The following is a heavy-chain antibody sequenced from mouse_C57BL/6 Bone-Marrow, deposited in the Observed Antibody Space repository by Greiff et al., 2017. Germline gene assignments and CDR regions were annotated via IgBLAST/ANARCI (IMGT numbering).Heavy chain of an antibody. D-gene: IGHD1-1*01. CDR1: GFTFSSYG. V-gene: IGHV5-6*01. CDR3: ARRYGSSYWYFDV. Sequence: EVQRVESGGDLVKPGGSLKLSCAASGFTFSSYGMSWVRQTPDKRLEWVATISSGGSYTYYPDSVKGRFTISRDNAKNTLYLQMSSLKSEDTAMYYCARRYGSSYWYFDVWGRGNTVTVSA. J-gene: IGHJ1*03. CDR2: ISSGGSYT.